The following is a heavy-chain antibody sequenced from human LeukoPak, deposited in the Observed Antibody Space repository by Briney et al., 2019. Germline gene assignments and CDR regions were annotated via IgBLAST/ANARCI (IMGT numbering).Heavy chain of an antibody. CDR3: ARDPPYYGSGSQIFDY. CDR1: GGSISSCY. J-gene: IGHJ4*02. Sequence: PSETLSLTCTVSGGSISSCYWSWIRQPPGKGLEWIGYIYYSGSTNYNPSLKSRVTISVDTSKNQFSLKLSSVTAADTAVYYCARDPPYYGSGSQIFDYWGQGTLVTVSS. V-gene: IGHV4-59*12. CDR2: IYYSGST. D-gene: IGHD3-10*01.